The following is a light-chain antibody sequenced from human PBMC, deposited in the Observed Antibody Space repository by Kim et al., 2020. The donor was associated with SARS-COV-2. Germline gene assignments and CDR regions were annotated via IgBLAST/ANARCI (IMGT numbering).Light chain of an antibody. CDR1: QTVGNNY. J-gene: IGKJ2*01. CDR3: QQYASPLYT. Sequence: LSQGERVTLSCRASQTVGNNYLAWYQQKPGQAPRLLIYAASNRVTGIPDRFSGSGSGTDFTLTISRLEPEDFAVYHCQQYASPLYTFGQGTKLEI. CDR2: AAS. V-gene: IGKV3-20*01.